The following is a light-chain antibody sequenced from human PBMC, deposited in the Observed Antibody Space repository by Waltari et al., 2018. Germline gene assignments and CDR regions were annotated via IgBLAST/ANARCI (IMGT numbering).Light chain of an antibody. J-gene: IGLJ2*01. Sequence: SVLTQPASVSGSPGQSITISCRGTDNDIATYDYVSWYQQHPGQVPKLILYDVVLRPSGVSSRFSGSKSGNTATLTLFVLQAEDEADYYCSSYTTSGGLLFGGGTKLT. V-gene: IGLV2-14*03. CDR1: DNDIATYDY. CDR2: DVV. CDR3: SSYTTSGGLL.